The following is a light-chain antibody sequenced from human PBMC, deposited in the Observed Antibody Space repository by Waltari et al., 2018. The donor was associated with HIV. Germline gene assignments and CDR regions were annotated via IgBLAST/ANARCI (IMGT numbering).Light chain of an antibody. V-gene: IGKV4-1*01. CDR2: WAS. J-gene: IGKJ2*01. CDR3: QQYYSTPPT. CDR1: QNLFYSSNNNNY. Sequence: DIVMTQSPASLAVSLGGRTTINCKSSQNLFYSSNNNNYLAWYQHKPGQPPKLRFYWASTRESGVPDRFNGSGSGTNFTLTISSLQADDVAVYFCQQYYSTPPTFGQGTKLEI.